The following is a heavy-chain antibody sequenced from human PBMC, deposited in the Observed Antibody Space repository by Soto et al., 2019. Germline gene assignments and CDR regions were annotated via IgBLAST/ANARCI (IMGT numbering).Heavy chain of an antibody. J-gene: IGHJ4*02. CDR3: AKDPSSGWYLDY. Sequence: GGSLRLSCAASGFTFSSYAMSWVRQAPGKGLEWVSAISGSGGSTYYTDSVKGRFTISRDNSKNTLYLQMNSLRAEDTAVYYCAKDPSSGWYLDYWGQGTLVTVSS. CDR1: GFTFSSYA. D-gene: IGHD6-19*01. V-gene: IGHV3-23*01. CDR2: ISGSGGST.